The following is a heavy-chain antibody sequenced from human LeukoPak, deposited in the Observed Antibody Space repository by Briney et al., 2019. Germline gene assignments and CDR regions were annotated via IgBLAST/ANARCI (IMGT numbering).Heavy chain of an antibody. D-gene: IGHD2-21*02. CDR3: ARVDGDFYYFDY. CDR1: GGTFSSYA. CDR2: IIPIFGTA. Sequence: GSSVKVSCKASGGTFSSYAISWVRQAPGQGLEWMGGIIPIFGTANYAQKFQGRVTITADESTSTAYMELSRLRSDDTAVYYCARVDGDFYYFDYWGQGTLVTVSS. V-gene: IGHV1-69*01. J-gene: IGHJ4*02.